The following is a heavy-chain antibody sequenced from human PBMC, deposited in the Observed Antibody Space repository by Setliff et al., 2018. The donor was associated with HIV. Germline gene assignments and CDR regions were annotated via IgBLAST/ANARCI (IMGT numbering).Heavy chain of an antibody. CDR2: FDPNSGGT. V-gene: IGHV1-2*02. CDR3: ARAGSGYDSYYYYAMDV. J-gene: IGHJ6*02. Sequence: ASVKVSCNASGYTFIGSYMHWVRQAPGQGLEWVGWFDPNSGGTKFAQKFQGRVTLTRATSINTAYMELSRLKSDDTAVYYCARAGSGYDSYYYYAMDVWGQGTTVTVSS. D-gene: IGHD5-12*01. CDR1: GYTFIGSY.